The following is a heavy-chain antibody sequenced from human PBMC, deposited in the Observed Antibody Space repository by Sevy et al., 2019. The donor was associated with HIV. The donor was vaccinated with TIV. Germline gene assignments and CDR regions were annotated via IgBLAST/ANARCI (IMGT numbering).Heavy chain of an antibody. Sequence: SETLSLTCTVSGGSISSSSYYWGWIRQPPGKGLEWIGSIYYSGSTYYNPSLKSRVTISVDTSKNQFSLKLSSVTAADTAVYYCARDVRAYCGGDCYYYYYGMDVWGQGTTVTVSS. J-gene: IGHJ6*02. V-gene: IGHV4-39*07. CDR3: ARDVRAYCGGDCYYYYYGMDV. D-gene: IGHD2-21*02. CDR1: GGSISSSSYY. CDR2: IYYSGST.